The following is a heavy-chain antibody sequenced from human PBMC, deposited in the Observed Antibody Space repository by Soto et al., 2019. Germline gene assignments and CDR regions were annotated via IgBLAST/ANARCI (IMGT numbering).Heavy chain of an antibody. D-gene: IGHD2-15*01. Sequence: QVQLVESGGGVVQPGTSLRLSCAASGFTFRSYGMHWVRQAPGKGLEWLAVISNDGSNKYLADSVKGRLALSRDNSSNTLYLQINSLRVEDTAVYYCGKDTLDCSGGDCPLYYYCGMDVWGQGTTVTVSS. CDR2: ISNDGSNK. CDR1: GFTFRSYG. J-gene: IGHJ6*02. CDR3: GKDTLDCSGGDCPLYYYCGMDV. V-gene: IGHV3-30*18.